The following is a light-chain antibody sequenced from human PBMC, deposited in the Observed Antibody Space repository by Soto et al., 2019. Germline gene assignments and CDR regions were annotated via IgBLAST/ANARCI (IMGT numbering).Light chain of an antibody. Sequence: DIQMTQSPSTLSASVGDIVTITCRASHSISSWLAWYQQQPGKAPKLLIYDASSLESGVPSRFSGSVSGTEFTLTISSLQPDDFSTYYCQQYNSYLPFGGETQVAIK. V-gene: IGKV1-5*01. CDR3: QQYNSYLP. CDR1: HSISSW. J-gene: IGKJ4*01. CDR2: DAS.